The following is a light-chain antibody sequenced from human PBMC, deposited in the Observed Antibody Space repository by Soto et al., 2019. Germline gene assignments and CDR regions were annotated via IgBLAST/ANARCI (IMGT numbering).Light chain of an antibody. CDR3: LAYAGRTTLV. V-gene: IGLV2-8*01. CDR1: SRDIGGYDF. Sequence: QSALTQPPSASGSPGQSVTISCTGTSRDIGGYDFVSWYQQYPGKAPQLIISEVNQRPSGVPDRFSGSKSGNTASLTISGLQSEDEADYYCLAYAGRTTLVFGTGTKLTVL. J-gene: IGLJ1*01. CDR2: EVN.